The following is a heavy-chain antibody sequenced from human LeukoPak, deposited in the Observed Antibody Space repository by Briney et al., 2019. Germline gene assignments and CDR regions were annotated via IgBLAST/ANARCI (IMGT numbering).Heavy chain of an antibody. V-gene: IGHV1-69*13. CDR3: ARCRGSGSYNYFDY. CDR2: IIPIFGTA. Sequence: SVKVSCKASGGTFSSYAISWVRQAPGQGLEWMGGIIPIFGTANYAQKFQGRVTITADESTSTAYMELSSLRSEDTAVYYCARCRGSGSYNYFDYWGQGTLVSVSS. CDR1: GGTFSSYA. D-gene: IGHD3-10*01. J-gene: IGHJ4*02.